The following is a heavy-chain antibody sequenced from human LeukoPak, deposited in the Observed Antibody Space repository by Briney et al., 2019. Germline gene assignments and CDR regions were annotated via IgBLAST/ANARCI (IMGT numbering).Heavy chain of an antibody. CDR2: INPHSGDT. CDR3: ASGLSSLFSFGAALDYYMDV. D-gene: IGHD5-18*01. V-gene: IGHV1-2*02. J-gene: IGHJ6*03. CDR1: VYTFTNHY. Sequence: ASVTVSCKASVYTFTNHYMHWVRQARGQGLEWMGWINPHSGDTNYAQKFQGRVIMTRDTSISTAYMELSSLRSDDTAMYYCASGLSSLFSFGAALDYYMDVWGKGTPVTVSS.